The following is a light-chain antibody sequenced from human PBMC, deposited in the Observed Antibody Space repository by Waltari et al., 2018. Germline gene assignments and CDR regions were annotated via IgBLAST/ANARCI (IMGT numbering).Light chain of an antibody. CDR2: DAS. J-gene: IGKJ1*01. V-gene: IGKV3-11*01. CDR3: QQRTNWWT. CDR1: QSVNIN. Sequence: EIVLTQSPATLSLSAGERATLSCRASQSVNINLAWYQQRPGQAPRLRIDDASTRANGIPARFSGSGSGTDFTLTISSLEPEDFANYYCQQRTNWWTFGQGTRV.